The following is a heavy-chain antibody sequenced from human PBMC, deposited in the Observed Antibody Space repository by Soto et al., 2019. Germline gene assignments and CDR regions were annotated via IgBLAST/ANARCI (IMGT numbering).Heavy chain of an antibody. V-gene: IGHV4-34*01. CDR3: ARNIAAAGTDWFDP. J-gene: IGHJ5*02. Sequence: QVQLQQWGAGLLKPSETLSLTCAVYGGSFSGYYWSWIRQPPGKGLEWIGEINPSGSTNYNPSLKSRGTISVDTSKNQFSLKLSSVTAADTAVYYCARNIAAAGTDWFDPWGQGTLVTVSS. CDR2: INPSGST. D-gene: IGHD6-13*01. CDR1: GGSFSGYY.